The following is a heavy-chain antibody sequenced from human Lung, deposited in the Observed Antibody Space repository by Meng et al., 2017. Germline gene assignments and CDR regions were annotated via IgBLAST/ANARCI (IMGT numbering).Heavy chain of an antibody. V-gene: IGHV4-4*07. Sequence: SETLSLTCTVSGGSMGSHYWSWIRQPAGKALEWIGRIFPSGSTNYKPSLRSRATMSVDTSRSQFSLKLNSVTAADTAVYYCARDSDRVTTMIDYWGQGTLVTVSS. CDR1: GGSMGSHY. CDR2: IFPSGST. D-gene: IGHD5-12*01. CDR3: ARDSDRVTTMIDY. J-gene: IGHJ4*02.